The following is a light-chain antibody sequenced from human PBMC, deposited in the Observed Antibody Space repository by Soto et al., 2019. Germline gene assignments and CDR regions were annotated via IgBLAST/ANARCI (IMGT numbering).Light chain of an antibody. J-gene: IGKJ1*01. V-gene: IGKV1-5*03. CDR3: QHYNSYPRT. CDR1: QSISSW. CDR2: KAS. Sequence: DIQMTQSPSTLSASVGDRVTITCRASQSISSWLAWYQQKPGKAPKRLIYKASILESGVPSRFSGSGSGTEFTLTISSLQPDDLATCSCQHYNSYPRTCGQGTKVEIK.